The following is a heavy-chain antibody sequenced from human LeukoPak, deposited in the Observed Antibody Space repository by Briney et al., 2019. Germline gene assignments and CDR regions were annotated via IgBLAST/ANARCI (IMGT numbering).Heavy chain of an antibody. Sequence: GGSLRLSCAASGFTFSSYAMSWVREAPGKGLEWVSAISGSGGSTYYADSVKGRFTISRDNSKSTLYLQMNSLRAEDTAVYYCAKDATSPRVVVVAATAFDYWGRGTLVTVSS. J-gene: IGHJ4*02. CDR1: GFTFSSYA. CDR2: ISGSGGST. CDR3: AKDATSPRVVVVAATAFDY. V-gene: IGHV3-23*01. D-gene: IGHD2-15*01.